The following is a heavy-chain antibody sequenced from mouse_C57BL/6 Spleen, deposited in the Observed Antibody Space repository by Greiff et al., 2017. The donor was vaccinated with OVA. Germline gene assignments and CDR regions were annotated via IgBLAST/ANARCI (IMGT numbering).Heavy chain of an antibody. J-gene: IGHJ1*03. V-gene: IGHV1-59*01. Sequence: QVQLQQSGAELVRPGPSVKLSCKASGYTFTSYWMHWVKQRPGQGLEWIGVIDPSDSYTNYNQKFKGKATLTVDTSSSTAYMQLSSLTSEDSAVYYCARREIRYFDVWGTGTTVTVSS. CDR1: GYTFTSYW. CDR3: ARREIRYFDV. CDR2: IDPSDSYT.